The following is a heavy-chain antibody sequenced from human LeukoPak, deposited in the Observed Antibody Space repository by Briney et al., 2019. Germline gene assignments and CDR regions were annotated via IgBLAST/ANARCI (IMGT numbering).Heavy chain of an antibody. J-gene: IGHJ2*01. CDR2: IYSSGST. V-gene: IGHV4-4*07. CDR3: AKGPSAVAGTDWYFDL. CDR1: DGPISSYY. D-gene: IGHD6-19*01. Sequence: PSETLPLTCTVSDGPISSYYWIWVRQPAGKGLEWIGRIYSSGSTNYNPSLKSRVAMSADTSKNQFSPRLTSVTAADTAVYFCAKGPSAVAGTDWYFDLWGRGTLVTVSS.